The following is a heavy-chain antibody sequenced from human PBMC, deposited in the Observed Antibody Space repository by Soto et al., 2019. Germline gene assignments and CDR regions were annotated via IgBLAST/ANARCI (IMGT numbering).Heavy chain of an antibody. J-gene: IGHJ5*02. CDR1: GGSISSSSYY. D-gene: IGHD3-10*01. CDR3: ARHPAYYYGSGSSYNWFDP. CDR2: IYYSGST. Sequence: QLQLQESGPGLVKPSETLSLTCTVSGGSISSSSYYWGWIRQPPGKGLEWIGSIYYSGSTYYNPSLKSRVTISVDTSKNQFSLKLSSVTAADTAVYYCARHPAYYYGSGSSYNWFDPWGQGTLVTVSS. V-gene: IGHV4-39*01.